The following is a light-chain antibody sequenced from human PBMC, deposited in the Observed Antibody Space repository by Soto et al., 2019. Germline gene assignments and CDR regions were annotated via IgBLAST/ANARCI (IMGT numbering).Light chain of an antibody. V-gene: IGLV2-14*03. CDR3: SSYRSNKSWV. J-gene: IGLJ3*02. CDR1: NSDIGTYNF. Sequence: QSVLTQPASVSGSPGQSITVSCSGTNSDIGTYNFVSWYQQHPGRAPRLVIYDVNNRPSGVSTRFSGSKSGITASLTISGLQAEDEANYFCSSYRSNKSWVFGGGTKVTVL. CDR2: DVN.